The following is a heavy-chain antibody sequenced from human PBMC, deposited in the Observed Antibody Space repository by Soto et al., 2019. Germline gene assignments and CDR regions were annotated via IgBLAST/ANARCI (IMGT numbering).Heavy chain of an antibody. CDR1: GFTFDDYA. V-gene: IGHV3-9*01. J-gene: IGHJ4*02. CDR3: AKAQGGGYTAMADY. D-gene: IGHD5-18*01. CDR2: ISWNSGSI. Sequence: EVQLEESGGGLVQPGRSLRLSCAASGFTFDDYAMHWVRQAPGKGLEWVSGISWNSGSIGYADSVKGRFTISRDNAKNSLYLQMNSLRAEDTALYYCAKAQGGGYTAMADYWGQGTLVTVSS.